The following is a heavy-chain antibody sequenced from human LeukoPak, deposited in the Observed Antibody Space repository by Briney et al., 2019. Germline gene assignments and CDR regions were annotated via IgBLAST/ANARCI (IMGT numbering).Heavy chain of an antibody. V-gene: IGHV3-7*03. D-gene: IGHD5-18*01. CDR1: GFTFSSYG. J-gene: IGHJ4*02. CDR2: IKQDGSEK. Sequence: PGGSLRLSCAASGFTFSSYGMSWVRQAPGKGXXWVANIKQDGSEKYYVDSVKGRFTISRDNAKNSLYLQMNSLRADDTAVYYCARGYRTFDDWGQGTLVTVSS. CDR3: ARGYRTFDD.